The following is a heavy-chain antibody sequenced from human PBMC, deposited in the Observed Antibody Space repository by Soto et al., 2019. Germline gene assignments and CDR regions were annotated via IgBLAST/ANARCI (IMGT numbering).Heavy chain of an antibody. CDR3: ARSYYDLWSGYYTAPGYFDY. V-gene: IGHV4-39*01. CDR2: IYYSGST. CDR1: GGSISSSSYY. D-gene: IGHD3-3*01. Sequence: QLQLQESGPGLVKPSETLSLTCTVSGGSISSSSYYWGWIRQPPGKGLEWIGSIYYSGSTYYNPSRQRRIPITVDTSKNPFSLRRSSVTAADTAVYYCARSYYDLWSGYYTAPGYFDYWGQGTLVTVSS. J-gene: IGHJ4*02.